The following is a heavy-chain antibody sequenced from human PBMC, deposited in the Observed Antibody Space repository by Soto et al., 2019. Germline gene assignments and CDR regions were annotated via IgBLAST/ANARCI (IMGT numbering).Heavy chain of an antibody. CDR2: IYYSGST. CDR1: GGSISSHY. Sequence: PSETLSLTCTVSGGSISSHYWSWIRQPPGKGLEWIGYIYYSGSTNYNPSLRSRVTISVDTSKNRFSLKLSSVTAADTAVYYCARESSWFDPWAREPWSPSPQ. CDR3: ARESSWFDP. V-gene: IGHV4-59*11. J-gene: IGHJ5*02.